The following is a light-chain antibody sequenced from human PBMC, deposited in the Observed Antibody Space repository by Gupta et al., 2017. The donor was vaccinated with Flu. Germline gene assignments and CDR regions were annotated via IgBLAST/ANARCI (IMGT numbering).Light chain of an antibody. V-gene: IGKV2-30*01. CDR1: QGLVYSNGNTY. Sequence: DVVMTHSPLPLAVTVGQPASISCRSTQGLVYSNGNTYFHWFQERPGQSPRRLIHLVSYRDSGVPDRFGSSGSRTDFTLRSSRVEADDVGVYYCMQGAHWPWAFGQGTKVEIK. J-gene: IGKJ1*01. CDR3: MQGAHWPWA. CDR2: LVS.